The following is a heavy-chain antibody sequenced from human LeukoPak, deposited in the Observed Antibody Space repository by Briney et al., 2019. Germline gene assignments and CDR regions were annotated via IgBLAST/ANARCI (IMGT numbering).Heavy chain of an antibody. D-gene: IGHD3-22*01. J-gene: IGHJ4*02. CDR3: ARGGYYDSSGYPEDY. CDR1: GFTFSSYS. Sequence: GGSLRLSCAASGFTFSSYSMNWVRQAPGKGLEWVSSISSSSSYIYYADSVKGRFTISRDNAKNSLYLQMNSLRAEDTAVYYCARGGYYDSSGYPEDYWGQGTLVTVSS. CDR2: ISSSSSYI. V-gene: IGHV3-21*01.